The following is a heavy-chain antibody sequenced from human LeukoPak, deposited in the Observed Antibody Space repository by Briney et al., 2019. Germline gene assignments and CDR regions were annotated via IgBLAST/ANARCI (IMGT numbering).Heavy chain of an antibody. J-gene: IGHJ4*02. CDR2: INHSGST. CDR1: GFTFSSSA. D-gene: IGHD2-8*01. V-gene: IGHV4-34*01. CDR3: ARRRGTSGYIEY. Sequence: GSLRLSCAASGFTFSSSAMGWVRQPPGKGLEWIGEINHSGSTNYNPSLKSRVTISVDTSKNQFSLKLSSVTAADTAVYFCARRRGTSGYIEYWGQGMSVTVSS.